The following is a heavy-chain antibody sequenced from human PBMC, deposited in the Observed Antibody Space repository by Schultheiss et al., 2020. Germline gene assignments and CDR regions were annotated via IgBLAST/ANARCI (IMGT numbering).Heavy chain of an antibody. J-gene: IGHJ4*02. CDR3: TRQHPTIITMIVVVIVFDY. D-gene: IGHD3-22*01. CDR2: IYTSGST. V-gene: IGHV4-4*07. CDR1: GGSISSYY. Sequence: SQTLSLTCTVSGGSISSYYWSWIRQPAGKGLEWIGRIYTSGSTNYNPSLKSRVTMSVDTSKNQFSLKLSSVTAADTAVYYCTRQHPTIITMIVVVIVFDYWGQGTLVTV.